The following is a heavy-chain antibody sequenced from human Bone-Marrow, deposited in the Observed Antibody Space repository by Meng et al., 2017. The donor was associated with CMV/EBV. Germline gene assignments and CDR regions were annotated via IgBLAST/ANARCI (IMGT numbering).Heavy chain of an antibody. J-gene: IGHJ4*02. CDR2: INPKSGGT. CDR1: NYTFAAYH. D-gene: IGHD7-27*01. Sequence: ASVKVSCKGSNYTFAAYHIHWVRQAPGQGLEWMGWINPKSGGTDYAQNFQGRVTMTRDTSISTAFMELTRLTSDDTAVYYCARDNNWGPDYWGQGTLVTVSS. CDR3: ARDNNWGPDY. V-gene: IGHV1-2*02.